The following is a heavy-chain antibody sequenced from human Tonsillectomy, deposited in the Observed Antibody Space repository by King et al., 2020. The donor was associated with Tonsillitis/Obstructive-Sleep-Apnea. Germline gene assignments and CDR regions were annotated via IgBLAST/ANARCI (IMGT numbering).Heavy chain of an antibody. CDR2: IAYDGSNK. D-gene: IGHD1-1*01. V-gene: IGHV3-30*04. Sequence: VQLVESGGGVVQPGRSLRLSCAASGFTFSSYAMHWVRQAPGKGLEWVAVIAYDGSNKYYADSVKGRFTISRDNSENTLSLHMNSLRPEDMAVYYCARGGDDRSGRFHEPFDIGGQGTMVTVSS. J-gene: IGHJ3*02. CDR3: ARGGDDRSGRFHEPFDI. CDR1: GFTFSSYA.